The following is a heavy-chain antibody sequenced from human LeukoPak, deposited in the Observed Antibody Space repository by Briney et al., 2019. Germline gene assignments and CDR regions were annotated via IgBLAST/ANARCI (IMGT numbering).Heavy chain of an antibody. D-gene: IGHD3-10*01. CDR2: IYYSGST. V-gene: IGHV4-31*03. J-gene: IGHJ4*02. CDR3: ARGPYYYGSGSYPHFDY. CDR1: GGSISSGGYY. Sequence: PSETLSLTCTVSGGSISSGGYYWSWIRQHPGKGLEWIGYIYYSGSTYYNPSLKSRVTISVDTSKNQFSLKLSSVTAADTAVYYCARGPYYYGSGSYPHFDYWGKETLVTVSS.